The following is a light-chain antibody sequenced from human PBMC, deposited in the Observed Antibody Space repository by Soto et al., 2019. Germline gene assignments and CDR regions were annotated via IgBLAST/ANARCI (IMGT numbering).Light chain of an antibody. Sequence: AIQMTQSPSSLSASVGDRVTITCRASQGIRNDLGWYQQKPGKAPKLLIYAASSFQSGVPSRFSRSGSGTDFTLTISSLQPEDFATYYCLQDYNYPLTFGGGTKVEIK. J-gene: IGKJ4*01. V-gene: IGKV1-6*01. CDR3: LQDYNYPLT. CDR1: QGIRND. CDR2: AAS.